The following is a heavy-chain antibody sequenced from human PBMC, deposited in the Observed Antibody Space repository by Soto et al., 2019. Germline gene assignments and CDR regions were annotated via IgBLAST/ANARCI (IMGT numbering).Heavy chain of an antibody. J-gene: IGHJ4*02. CDR1: GFTFSSYC. Sequence: PGGSLRLSCAASGFTFSSYCMSWVRQAPGKGLEWVANIKEDGSDMYYVDSVKGRFTISRDNAKNSLYLQMNSLRAEDTAVYYCATEVWVYYDFWSGYSDYWGQGTLVTVSS. CDR3: ATEVWVYYDFWSGYSDY. D-gene: IGHD3-3*01. CDR2: IKEDGSDM. V-gene: IGHV3-7*01.